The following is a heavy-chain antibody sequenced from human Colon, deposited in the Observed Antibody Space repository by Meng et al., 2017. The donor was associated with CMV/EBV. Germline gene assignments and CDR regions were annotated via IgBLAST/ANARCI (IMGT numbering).Heavy chain of an antibody. V-gene: IGHV1-2*02. Sequence: ASVPVSCKVFGDTFIGYYIHWIRQAPGQGLEWMGWINPNNGATNYAQKFQGRISVTRDTSTSTVYMDLSGLNSDDAAIYYCARDPLFYYDSSRYYGNWFDPWGQGTLVTVSS. CDR1: GDTFIGYY. J-gene: IGHJ5*02. CDR3: ARDPLFYYDSSRYYGNWFDP. CDR2: INPNNGAT. D-gene: IGHD3-22*01.